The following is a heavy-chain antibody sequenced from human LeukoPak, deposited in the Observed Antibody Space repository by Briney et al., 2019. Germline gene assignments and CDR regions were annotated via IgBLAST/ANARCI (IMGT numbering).Heavy chain of an antibody. D-gene: IGHD3-22*01. CDR2: ISAYNGNT. V-gene: IGHV1-18*01. Sequence: WASVKVSCKASGYTFTSYGISWLRQAPGQGLEWMGWISAYNGNTNYAQKLQGRVTMTTDTSTSTAYMELRSLRSDDTAVYYCARDPYYYDSSGYDYWGQGTLVTVSS. J-gene: IGHJ4*02. CDR1: GYTFTSYG. CDR3: ARDPYYYDSSGYDY.